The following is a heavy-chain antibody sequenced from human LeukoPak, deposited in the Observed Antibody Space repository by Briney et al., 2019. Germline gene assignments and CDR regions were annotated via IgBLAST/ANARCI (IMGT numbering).Heavy chain of an antibody. CDR3: ASQTPGYCSSTSCYWDAFDI. CDR2: IIPIFGTA. J-gene: IGHJ3*02. D-gene: IGHD2-2*01. CDR1: GGTFSSYA. Sequence: SVKVSCKASGGTFSSYAISWVRQAPGQGLEWMGGIIPIFGTANYAQKFQGRVTMTTDTSTSTAYIELRSLRSDDTAVYYCASQTPGYCSSTSCYWDAFDIWGQGTMVTVSS. V-gene: IGHV1-69*05.